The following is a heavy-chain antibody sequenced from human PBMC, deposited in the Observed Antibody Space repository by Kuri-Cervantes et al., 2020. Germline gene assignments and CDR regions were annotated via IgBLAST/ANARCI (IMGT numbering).Heavy chain of an antibody. V-gene: IGHV3-23*01. CDR2: ISGSGGST. CDR1: GFTFSSYA. J-gene: IGHJ4*02. CDR3: AKDNVVPTAIFDY. Sequence: GESLKISCAASGFTFSSYAMSWVRQAPGKGLEWVSPISGSGGSTYYADSVKGRLTISRDNSKNTLYLQMNSLRAEDTAVYYCAKDNVVPTAIFDYWGQGSLVTVSS. D-gene: IGHD2-2*01.